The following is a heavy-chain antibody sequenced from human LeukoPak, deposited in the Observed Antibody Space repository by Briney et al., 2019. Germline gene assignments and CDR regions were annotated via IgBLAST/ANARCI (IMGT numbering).Heavy chain of an antibody. CDR3: AKGAGYNFYYMDV. CDR2: ISYAGDNK. Sequence: GGSLRLSCAASGFPFDSFGMHWVRQAPGKGLEWLSLISYAGDNKYEADSVKGRFTISRDDSKNTLILQMDSLQPDDTAMYFCAKGAGYNFYYMDVWGKGTMVSVSS. V-gene: IGHV3-30*18. D-gene: IGHD5-24*01. CDR1: GFPFDSFG. J-gene: IGHJ6*03.